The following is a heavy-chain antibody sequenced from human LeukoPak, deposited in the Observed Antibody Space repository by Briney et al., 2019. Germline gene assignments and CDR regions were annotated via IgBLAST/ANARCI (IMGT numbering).Heavy chain of an antibody. CDR3: AKATGIAAAGGIFDY. V-gene: IGHV3-21*04. J-gene: IGHJ4*02. CDR2: ISSTSSYI. D-gene: IGHD6-13*01. Sequence: GGSLRLSCTASGFTFSHYTINWVRQAPGKGLECVSSISSTSSYISYADSVKGRFTISRDNAKNSLYLQMNSLRAEDTALYYCAKATGIAAAGGIFDYWGQGTLVTVSS. CDR1: GFTFSHYT.